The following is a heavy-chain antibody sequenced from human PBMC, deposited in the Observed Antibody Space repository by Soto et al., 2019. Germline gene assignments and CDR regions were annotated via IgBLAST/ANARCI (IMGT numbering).Heavy chain of an antibody. CDR2: FYHSGST. CDR1: SGSIRSSHW. Sequence: QVQLQESGPGLVKPSGTLSLTCAVSSGSIRSSHWWSWVRQPPGKGLEWTGEFYHSGSTNYNPSLKRRITKSVDKSKTQFSLRPSALTAADTAVYYRARVSKAYFDPQSAFNIWGQGTMVTVSS. CDR3: ARVSKAYFDPQSAFNI. J-gene: IGHJ3*02. D-gene: IGHD3-9*01. V-gene: IGHV4-4*02.